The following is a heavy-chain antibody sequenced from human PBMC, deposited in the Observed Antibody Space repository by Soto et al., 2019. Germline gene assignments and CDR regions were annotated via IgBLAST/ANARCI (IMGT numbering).Heavy chain of an antibody. Sequence: EVQLLESGGGLVQPGGSLRLSCAASGFTFNNYAMTWVRQAPGKGLEWVSAISGGGDTTSYADSVKGRFTVSSDGSKNTLYLQMSSLRAEDTALSYCAKGRGGSGSLTPRVDFWGQGTLVTVSS. V-gene: IGHV3-23*01. J-gene: IGHJ4*02. CDR2: ISGGGDTT. CDR1: GFTFNNYA. D-gene: IGHD3-10*01. CDR3: AKGRGGSGSLTPRVDF.